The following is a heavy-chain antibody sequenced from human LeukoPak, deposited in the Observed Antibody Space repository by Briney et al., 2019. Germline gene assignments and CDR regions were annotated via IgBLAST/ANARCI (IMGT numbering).Heavy chain of an antibody. Sequence: ASVKVSCKASGGTFSSYAISWVRQAPGQGLEWMGGIIPIFGTANYAQKLQGRVTITADESTSTAYMELSSLRSEDTAVYYCARARGPGYCSSTSCYTGNDAFDIWGQGTMVTVSS. CDR3: ARARGPGYCSSTSCYTGNDAFDI. D-gene: IGHD2-2*02. J-gene: IGHJ3*02. V-gene: IGHV1-69*01. CDR1: GGTFSSYA. CDR2: IIPIFGTA.